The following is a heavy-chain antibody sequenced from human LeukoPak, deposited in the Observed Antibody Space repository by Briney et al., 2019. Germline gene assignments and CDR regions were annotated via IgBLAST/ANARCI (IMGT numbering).Heavy chain of an antibody. CDR1: GFTFTSSA. V-gene: IGHV1-58*01. CDR3: AAESSSGFFDWFDP. Sequence: EASARVSSTAPGFTFTSSAVQWVRQARGQRLEWIGWIVVGSGNTNYAQKFQERVTITRDMSTSTAYMELSSLRSEDTAVYYCAAESSSGFFDWFDPWGQGTLVTVSS. D-gene: IGHD3-22*01. J-gene: IGHJ5*02. CDR2: IVVGSGNT.